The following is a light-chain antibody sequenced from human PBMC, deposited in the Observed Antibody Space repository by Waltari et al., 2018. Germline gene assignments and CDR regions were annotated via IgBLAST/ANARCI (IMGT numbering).Light chain of an antibody. Sequence: QSALTQPRPLSRSPAPSVTISSTGTTIDCAANNFVPWYQHHPDKAPKLIIYDINKRPSGVPDRFYVSKSGNTGSLTISGLQAEDEADYYCCSCVGRNIYWVFGGGTKLTVL. CDR1: TIDCAANNF. CDR3: CSCVGRNIYWV. CDR2: DIN. J-gene: IGLJ3*02. V-gene: IGLV2-11*01.